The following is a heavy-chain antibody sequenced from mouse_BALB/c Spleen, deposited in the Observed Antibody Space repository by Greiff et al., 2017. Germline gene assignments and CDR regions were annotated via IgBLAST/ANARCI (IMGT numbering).Heavy chain of an antibody. D-gene: IGHD3-2*02. CDR1: GFTFSDYY. V-gene: IGHV5-4*02. J-gene: IGHJ3*01. CDR3: ARDEGTSAWFAY. CDR2: ISDGGSYT. Sequence: EVHLVESGGGLVKPGGSLKLSCAASGFTFSDYYMYWVRQTPEKRLEWVATISDGGSYTYYPDSVKGRFTISRDNAKNNLYLQMSSLKSEDTAMYYCARDEGTSAWFAYWGQGTLVTVSA.